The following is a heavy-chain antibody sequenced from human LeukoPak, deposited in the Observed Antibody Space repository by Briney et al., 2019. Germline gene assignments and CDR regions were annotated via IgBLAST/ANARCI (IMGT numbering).Heavy chain of an antibody. CDR2: IRQDGSEK. V-gene: IGHV3-7*01. CDR1: GFTFSSYW. Sequence: GGSLRLSCAASGFTFSSYWMSWVRQAPGKGLEWVANIRQDGSEKYYVDSVKGRFTISRDNAKNSLYLQMNSLRAEDTAVYYCARVPRYYDILTGLYYYYYMDVWGKGTTVTISS. CDR3: ARVPRYYDILTGLYYYYYMDV. D-gene: IGHD3-9*01. J-gene: IGHJ6*03.